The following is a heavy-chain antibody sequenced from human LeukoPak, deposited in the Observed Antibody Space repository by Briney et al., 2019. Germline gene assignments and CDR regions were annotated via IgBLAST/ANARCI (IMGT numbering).Heavy chain of an antibody. CDR3: AGYGDYYYYGMDV. CDR1: GGSISSSSYY. V-gene: IGHV4-39*01. D-gene: IGHD4-17*01. J-gene: IGHJ6*02. CDR2: IYYSGST. Sequence: ASETLSLTCTVSGGSISSSSYYWGWIRQPPGKGPEWIGSIYYSGSTYYNPSLKSRVTISVDTSKNQFSLKLSSVTAADTAVYYCAGYGDYYYYGMDVWGQGTTVTVSS.